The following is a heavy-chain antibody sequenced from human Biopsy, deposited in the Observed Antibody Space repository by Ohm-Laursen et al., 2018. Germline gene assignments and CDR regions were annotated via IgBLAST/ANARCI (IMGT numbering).Heavy chain of an antibody. V-gene: IGHV1-8*01. Sequence: ASVKVSYKASGYTFTSYDINWVRQATGQGLEWMGWMNPNSGNTDYAQKFQGRVTMTRNTSISTAYMELNSLRSEDTAVYYCARGSFWFGGNYYYYGMDVWGQGTTVTVPS. CDR1: GYTFTSYD. CDR3: ARGSFWFGGNYYYYGMDV. D-gene: IGHD3-10*01. J-gene: IGHJ6*02. CDR2: MNPNSGNT.